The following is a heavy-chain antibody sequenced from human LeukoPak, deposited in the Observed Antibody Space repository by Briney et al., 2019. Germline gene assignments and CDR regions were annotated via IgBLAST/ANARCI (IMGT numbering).Heavy chain of an antibody. CDR3: ARGDYDYVWGSYRYYYFDY. J-gene: IGHJ4*02. V-gene: IGHV3-48*01. Sequence: GGSLRLSCAASGFTFRSYGMHWVRQAPGKGLEWVSYISSSSSTIYYADSVKGRFTISRDNAKNSLYLQMNSLRAEDTAVYYCARGDYDYVWGSYRYYYFDYWGQGTLVTVSS. CDR2: ISSSSSTI. CDR1: GFTFRSYG. D-gene: IGHD3-16*02.